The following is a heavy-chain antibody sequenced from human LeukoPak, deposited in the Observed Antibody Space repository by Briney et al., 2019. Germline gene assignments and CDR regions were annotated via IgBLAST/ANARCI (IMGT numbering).Heavy chain of an antibody. CDR1: GFTVSSNY. CDR2: IYSGGST. V-gene: IGHV3-53*01. CDR3: ARGSWDYYYGMDV. J-gene: IGHJ6*02. Sequence: GGSLRLSCAASGFTVSSNYMSWVRQAPGKGLEWVSVIYSGGSTYYADSVKGRFTISRDNSKNTLYLQMNSLRAEDTAMYYCARGSWDYYYGMDVWGQGTTVTVSS. D-gene: IGHD3-16*01.